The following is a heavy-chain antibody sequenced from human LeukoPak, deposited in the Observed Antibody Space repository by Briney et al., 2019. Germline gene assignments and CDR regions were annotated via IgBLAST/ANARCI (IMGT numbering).Heavy chain of an antibody. CDR2: IRGSGDSI. D-gene: IGHD3-9*01. CDR1: GFSFSTFA. J-gene: IGHJ4*02. V-gene: IGHV3-23*01. Sequence: GGSLRLSCAASGFSFSTFAMSWVRQAPGKGLEWVSGIRGSGDSIYYVDSVKGRFTISRDNSKNTLYLQMNSLRAEDTAVYYCAKDPYDILTGPDYWGQGTLVTVSS. CDR3: AKDPYDILTGPDY.